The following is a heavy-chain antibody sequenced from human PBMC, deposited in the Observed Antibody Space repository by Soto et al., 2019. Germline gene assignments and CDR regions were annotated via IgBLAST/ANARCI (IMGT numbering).Heavy chain of an antibody. CDR3: AREFSSQLPLDY. CDR2: IYRSSVFRFGPNE. J-gene: IGHJ4*02. Sequence: GSLSLACAASGFTFSSHSMNWVRQAPGKGLEWVASIYRSSVFRFGPNEFYADSVRGRFIISRDNTNNLVFLQMDSLRVEDTAVYYCAREFSSQLPLDYWGQGTLVTVSS. V-gene: IGHV3-21*01. CDR1: GFTFSSHS.